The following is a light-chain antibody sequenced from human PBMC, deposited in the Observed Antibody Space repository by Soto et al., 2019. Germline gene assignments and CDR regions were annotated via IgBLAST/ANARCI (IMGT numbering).Light chain of an antibody. V-gene: IGLV2-14*01. CDR1: SSDVGGYNY. Sequence: QSVLTQPASVSGSPGQSITSSCTGTSSDVGGYNYVSWYRQHPGRAPKLMIYDVSNRPSGVSNRFSGSKSGNTASRTISGLQAEDEADYSCSSYTRISTYVFVTETKVKVL. J-gene: IGLJ1*01. CDR2: DVS. CDR3: SSYTRISTYV.